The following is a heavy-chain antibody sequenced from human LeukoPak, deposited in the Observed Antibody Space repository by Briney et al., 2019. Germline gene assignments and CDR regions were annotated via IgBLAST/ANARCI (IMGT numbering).Heavy chain of an antibody. CDR1: GSSISSYY. J-gene: IGHJ6*03. V-gene: IGHV4-4*07. CDR2: IYTSGST. Sequence: SETLSLTCTVSGSSISSYYWSWIRQPAGKGLEWIGRIYTSGSTNYNPSLKSRVTMSVDTSKNQFSLKLSSVTAADTAVYYCARSGGSSPYYYYYYMDVWGKGTTVTVSS. CDR3: ARSGGSSPYYYYYYMDV. D-gene: IGHD3-16*01.